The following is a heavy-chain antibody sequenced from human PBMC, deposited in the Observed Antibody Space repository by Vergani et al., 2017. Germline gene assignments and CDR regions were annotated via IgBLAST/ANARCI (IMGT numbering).Heavy chain of an antibody. D-gene: IGHD6-13*01. Sequence: EVQLVQSGAEVKKPGESLKISCKGSGYRFSSYWIGWVRQMPGKGLEWMGIIYPDDSETRYSPSFQGQVTISVDKSINTAYLQWSSLKAADTALYYCARLRSSSWYGPPVNWGQGMQVTVAS. CDR1: GYRFSSYW. CDR2: IYPDDSET. V-gene: IGHV5-51*03. J-gene: IGHJ4*02. CDR3: ARLRSSSWYGPPVN.